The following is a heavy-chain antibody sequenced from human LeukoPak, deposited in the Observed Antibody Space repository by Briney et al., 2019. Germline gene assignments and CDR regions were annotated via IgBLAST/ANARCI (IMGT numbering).Heavy chain of an antibody. D-gene: IGHD6-6*01. CDR2: ISGSGGST. CDR3: AKAQSKYSSSSGDY. CDR1: GFTFSSYA. V-gene: IGHV3-23*01. J-gene: IGHJ4*02. Sequence: PGGSLRLSCAASGFTFSSYAMSWVRQAPGKGLEWVSAISGSGGSTYYADSVKGRFTISRDNSKNTLYLQMNSLRAEDTAVYYCAKAQSKYSSSSGDYWGQGTLVTVSS.